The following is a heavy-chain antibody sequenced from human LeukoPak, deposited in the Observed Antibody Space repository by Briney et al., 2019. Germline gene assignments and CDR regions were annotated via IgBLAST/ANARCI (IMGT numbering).Heavy chain of an antibody. CDR3: ARGYCSSTSCYGGSWFDP. D-gene: IGHD2-2*01. Sequence: SVKVSCKASGGTFSSYAISWVRQAPGQGLEWMGRIIPILGIANYAQKFQGRVTITADKSTSTAYMELSSLRSEDTAVYYCARGYCSSTSCYGGSWFDPWGQGTLVTVSS. CDR2: IIPILGIA. V-gene: IGHV1-69*04. CDR1: GGTFSSYA. J-gene: IGHJ5*02.